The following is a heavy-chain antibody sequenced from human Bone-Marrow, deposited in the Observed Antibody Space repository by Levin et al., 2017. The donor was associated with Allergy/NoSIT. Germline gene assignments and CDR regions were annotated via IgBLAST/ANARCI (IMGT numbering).Heavy chain of an antibody. CDR1: GYSISSGYY. D-gene: IGHD3-16*01. V-gene: IGHV4-38-2*01. Sequence: SQTLSLPCAVSGYSISSGYYWGWIRQPPGKGLEWIGSLYHSGSTYYNPSLKSRVTISVDTSKNQFSLNLSSVTAADTAVYYCARITGVDWGQGTLVTVSS. CDR2: LYHSGST. CDR3: ARITGVD. J-gene: IGHJ1*01.